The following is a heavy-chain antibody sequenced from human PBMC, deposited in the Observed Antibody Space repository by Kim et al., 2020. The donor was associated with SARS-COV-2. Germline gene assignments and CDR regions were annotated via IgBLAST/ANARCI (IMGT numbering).Heavy chain of an antibody. CDR3: ARAVSSYYYGMDV. V-gene: IGHV4-59*01. J-gene: IGHJ6*02. D-gene: IGHD3-16*01. Sequence: YHPPRNSALTISVDTSKNLFSLKLSSVTASDTAVYYCARAVSSYYYGMDVWGQGTTVTVSS.